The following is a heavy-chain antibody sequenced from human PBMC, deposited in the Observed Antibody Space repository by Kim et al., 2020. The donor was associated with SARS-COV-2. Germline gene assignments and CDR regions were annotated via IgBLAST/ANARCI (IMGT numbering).Heavy chain of an antibody. D-gene: IGHD2-21*02. V-gene: IGHV3-23*01. J-gene: IGHJ4*02. CDR3: AKDWGSLAYCGGDCYSGYYFDY. Sequence: GGSLRLSCAASGFTFSSYAMSWVRQAPGKGLEWVSAISCSGGSTYYADSVKGRFTISRDNSKNTLYLQMNSLRAEDTAVYYCAKDWGSLAYCGGDCYSGYYFDYWGQGTLVTVSS. CDR1: GFTFSSYA. CDR2: ISCSGGST.